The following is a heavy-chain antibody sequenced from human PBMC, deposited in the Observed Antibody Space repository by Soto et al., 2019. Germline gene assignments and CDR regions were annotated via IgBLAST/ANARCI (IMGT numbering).Heavy chain of an antibody. CDR2: IIPIFGTA. Sequence: QVQLVQSGAEVKKPGSSVKVSCKASGGTFSSYAISWVRQAPGQGLEWMGGIIPIFGTANYAQKFQGRVTITADESTSTAYGELSSLRSEDTAVYYCARQSRSYYDILTGYHPYYYYGMDVWGQGTTVTVSS. J-gene: IGHJ6*02. CDR1: GGTFSSYA. V-gene: IGHV1-69*01. CDR3: ARQSRSYYDILTGYHPYYYYGMDV. D-gene: IGHD3-9*01.